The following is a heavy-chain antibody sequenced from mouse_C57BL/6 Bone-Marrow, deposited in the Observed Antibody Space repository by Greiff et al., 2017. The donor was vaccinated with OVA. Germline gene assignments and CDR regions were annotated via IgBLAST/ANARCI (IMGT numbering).Heavy chain of an antibody. CDR3: ARWGTTVAFDY. J-gene: IGHJ2*01. D-gene: IGHD1-1*01. V-gene: IGHV1-63*01. CDR2: IYPGGGYT. CDR1: GYTFTNYW. Sequence: QVQLKESGAELVRPGTSVKMSCKASGYTFTNYWIGWAKQRPGHGLEWIGDIYPGGGYTNYNEKFKGKATLTADKSSSTAYMQFSSLTSEDSAIYDCARWGTTVAFDYWGQGTTLTVSS.